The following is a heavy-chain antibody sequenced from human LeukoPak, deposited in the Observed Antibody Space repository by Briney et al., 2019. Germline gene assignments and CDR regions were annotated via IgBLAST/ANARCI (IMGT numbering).Heavy chain of an antibody. Sequence: PGGSLRLSCAASGFTFSSCWMSWVRQAPGKGLEWLANIKEDGGEKYYVDSVKGRFTISRDNAKNSLYLQMNSLRDKDTAVYYCAKYRPLAALEYWGQGTLVTVSS. V-gene: IGHV3-7*01. J-gene: IGHJ4*02. CDR2: IKEDGGEK. CDR1: GFTFSSCW. CDR3: AKYRPLAALEY. D-gene: IGHD3-3*01.